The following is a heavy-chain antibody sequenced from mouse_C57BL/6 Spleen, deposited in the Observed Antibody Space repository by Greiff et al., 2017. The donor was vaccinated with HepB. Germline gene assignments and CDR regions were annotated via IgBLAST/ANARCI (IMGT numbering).Heavy chain of an antibody. D-gene: IGHD4-1*01. V-gene: IGHV1-26*01. CDR3: ARGGTNWDYLDY. J-gene: IGHJ2*01. CDR1: GYTFTDYY. Sequence: EVQLQQSGPELVKPGASVKISCKASGYTFTDYYMNWVKQSHGKSLEWIGDINPNNGGTSYNQKFKGKATLTVDKSSSTAYMELRSLTSEDSAVYYCARGGTNWDYLDYWGQGTTLTVSS. CDR2: INPNNGGT.